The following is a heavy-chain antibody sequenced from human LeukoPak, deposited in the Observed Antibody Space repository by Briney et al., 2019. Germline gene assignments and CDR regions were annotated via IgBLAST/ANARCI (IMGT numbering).Heavy chain of an antibody. CDR1: GGSFSGYY. V-gene: IGHV4-34*01. CDR2: INHSGST. Sequence: SETLSLTCAVYGGSFSGYYWSWIRQPPGKGLEWIGEINHSGSTNYNPSLKSRVTISVDTSKNQFSLKLSSVTAADTAVYYCAVNYYDYVWGSYRHFQHWGQGTLVTVSS. CDR3: AVNYYDYVWGSYRHFQH. J-gene: IGHJ1*01. D-gene: IGHD3-16*02.